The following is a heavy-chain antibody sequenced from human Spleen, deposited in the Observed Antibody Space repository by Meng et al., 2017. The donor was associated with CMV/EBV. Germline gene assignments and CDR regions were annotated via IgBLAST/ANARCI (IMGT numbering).Heavy chain of an antibody. CDR2: IYFRGST. CDR3: GRDPDYDNSGYVGF. Sequence: RQVEVQGPGLVKAAATLSLTCSVSGGSISSTSYYWGWIRQPPGKGLGWIGSIYFRGSTYYNPSLKSRVTISEDLSKNQLSLKLTSVTAADTAVYYCGRDPDYDNSGYVGFWGQGTLVTVSS. CDR1: GGSISSTSYY. D-gene: IGHD3-22*01. J-gene: IGHJ4*02. V-gene: IGHV4-39*07.